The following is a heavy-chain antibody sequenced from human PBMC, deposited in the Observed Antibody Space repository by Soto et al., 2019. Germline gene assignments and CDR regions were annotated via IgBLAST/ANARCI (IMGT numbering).Heavy chain of an antibody. D-gene: IGHD3-22*01. Sequence: GGSLRLSCAASGFTFSSYAMHWVRQAPGKGLEWVAVISYDGSNKYYADSVKGRFTISRDNSKNTLYLQMNSLRAEDTAVYYCARGAAYYYDSSGEFDYWGQGTLVTVSS. CDR2: ISYDGSNK. J-gene: IGHJ4*02. CDR1: GFTFSSYA. V-gene: IGHV3-30-3*01. CDR3: ARGAAYYYDSSGEFDY.